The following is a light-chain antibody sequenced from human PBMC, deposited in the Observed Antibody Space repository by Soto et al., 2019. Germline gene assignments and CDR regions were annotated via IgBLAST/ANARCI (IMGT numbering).Light chain of an antibody. CDR3: QVWDSRNNHNYV. Sequence: SYELTQPPSVSVAPGQTARITCGGSDIGSKNVHWYQQKPGQAPVLVVYDDSDRPSGIPERFSGSNSGNPATLTISGAEAGDGADYYCQVWDSRNNHNYVFGTGTTVTVL. CDR1: DIGSKN. V-gene: IGLV3-21*02. J-gene: IGLJ1*01. CDR2: DDS.